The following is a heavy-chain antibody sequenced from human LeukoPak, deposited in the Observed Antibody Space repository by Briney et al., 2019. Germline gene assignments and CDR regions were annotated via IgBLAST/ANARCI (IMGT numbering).Heavy chain of an antibody. D-gene: IGHD3-10*01. Sequence: ASVKVSCKASGYTFTDYGITWVRLAPGQGLEWMGWISGYNVNANYAQRFQDRVTMTTDTSTTTAYMELRKLRSDDTATYYCARQSPYYYGSGTSFPDYWGQGTLLTVSS. V-gene: IGHV1-18*01. CDR2: ISGYNVNA. CDR1: GYTFTDYG. CDR3: ARQSPYYYGSGTSFPDY. J-gene: IGHJ4*02.